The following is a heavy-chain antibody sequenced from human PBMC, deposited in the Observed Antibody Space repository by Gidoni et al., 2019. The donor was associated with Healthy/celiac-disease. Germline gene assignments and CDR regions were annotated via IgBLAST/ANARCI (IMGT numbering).Heavy chain of an antibody. CDR3: ARGWLRSGYYFDY. D-gene: IGHD5-12*01. CDR1: GGSISSSSYY. CDR2: IYYSGST. V-gene: IGHV4-39*07. J-gene: IGHJ4*02. Sequence: QLQLQESGPGLVKPSETLSLTCTVSGGSISSSSYYWGWIRQPPGKGLEWIGSIYYSGSTYYNPSLKSRVTISVDTSKNQFSLKLSSVTAADTAVYYCARGWLRSGYYFDYWGQGTLVTVSS.